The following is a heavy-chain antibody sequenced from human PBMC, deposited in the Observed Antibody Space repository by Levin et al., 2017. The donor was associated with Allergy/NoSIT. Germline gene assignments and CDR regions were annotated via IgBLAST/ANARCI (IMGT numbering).Heavy chain of an antibody. V-gene: IGHV3-49*04. Sequence: GGSLRLSCTGSGFTFGDYAMSWVRQAPGKGLEWVGFIRNKAHGGTTEYAASVKGRLTISRDDSKSIAYLQMNNLKTEDTAVYFCARGGPPNYDYNWGSYRDGYFDYWGQGTLVTVSS. CDR2: IRNKAHGGTT. D-gene: IGHD3-16*02. CDR3: ARGGPPNYDYNWGSYRDGYFDY. J-gene: IGHJ4*02. CDR1: GFTFGDYA.